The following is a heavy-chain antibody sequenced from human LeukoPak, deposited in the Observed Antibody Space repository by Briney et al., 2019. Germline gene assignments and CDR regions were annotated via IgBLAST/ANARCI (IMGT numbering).Heavy chain of an antibody. CDR1: GFSFSNYG. V-gene: IGHV3-30*02. D-gene: IGHD7-27*01. CDR3: AKTNTELGKNWFDP. Sequence: GGSLRLSCAASGFSFSNYGMHWVRQDPGKGLEWVARIYHDGSDKYYGDSVKGRFTISRDNSKNTLYLQMNSLRAEDTAVYYCAKTNTELGKNWFDPWGQGTLVTISS. J-gene: IGHJ5*02. CDR2: IYHDGSDK.